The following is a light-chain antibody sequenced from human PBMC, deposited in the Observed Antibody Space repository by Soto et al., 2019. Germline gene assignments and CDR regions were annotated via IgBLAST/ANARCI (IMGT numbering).Light chain of an antibody. J-gene: IGLJ2*01. CDR2: EGT. CDR3: SSYAGRVG. CDR1: SSDVGSYNL. Sequence: QSALTQPASVSGSPGQSITISCTGTSSDVGSYNLVSWYQQYPGKAPKLMIYEGTNRPSGVSNRFSGSKSGNTASLTISGLQAEDEAHYYCSSYAGRVGFGGGTKLTVL. V-gene: IGLV2-23*01.